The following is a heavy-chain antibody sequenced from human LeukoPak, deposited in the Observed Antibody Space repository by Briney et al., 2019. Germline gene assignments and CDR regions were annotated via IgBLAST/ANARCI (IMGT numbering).Heavy chain of an antibody. V-gene: IGHV4-4*07. D-gene: IGHD6-19*01. J-gene: IGHJ4*02. CDR3: ARTTPYSSGWYGGARLFDY. CDR2: IYTSGST. Sequence: SETLSLTCTVSGGSISSYYWSWIRQPAGKGLEWIGRIYTSGSTNYNPSLKSRVTISVDTSKNQFSLKLSSVTAADTAVYYCARTTPYSSGWYGGARLFDYWGQGTLVTVSS. CDR1: GGSISSYY.